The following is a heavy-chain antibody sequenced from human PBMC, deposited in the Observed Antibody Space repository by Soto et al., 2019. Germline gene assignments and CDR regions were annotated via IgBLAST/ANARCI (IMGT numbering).Heavy chain of an antibody. Sequence: QVQLQESGPGLVKPSETLSLTCTVSGGSISSYYWSWIRQPPGKGLEWLGYIYYSGSTNYNPSLKSRVTLSVDTSKNQFSLKLSSVTAADTAVYYCARVLTGRPSSVTIEYFHHWGQGTLVTVSS. V-gene: IGHV4-59*01. J-gene: IGHJ1*01. CDR2: IYYSGST. CDR3: ARVLTGRPSSVTIEYFHH. D-gene: IGHD4-17*01. CDR1: GGSISSYY.